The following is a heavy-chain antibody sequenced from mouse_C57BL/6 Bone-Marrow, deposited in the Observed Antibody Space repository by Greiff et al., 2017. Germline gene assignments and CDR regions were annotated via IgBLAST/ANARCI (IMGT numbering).Heavy chain of an antibody. Sequence: VHLKQSGAELVRPGASVKLSCTASGFNIKDDYMHWVKQRPEQGLEWIGWIDPENGDTEYASKFQGKATITADTSSNTAYLQLSSLTSEDTAVYYCTSWFLYYAMDYWGQGTSVTVSS. V-gene: IGHV14-4*01. J-gene: IGHJ4*01. CDR3: TSWFLYYAMDY. CDR2: IDPENGDT. CDR1: GFNIKDDY. D-gene: IGHD2-2*01.